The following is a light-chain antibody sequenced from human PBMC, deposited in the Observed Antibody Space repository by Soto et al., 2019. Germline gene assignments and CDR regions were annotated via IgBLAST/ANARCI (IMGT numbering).Light chain of an antibody. CDR3: QQYGGSPLT. J-gene: IGKJ4*01. Sequence: EIVLTQSPGTLSLSPGERATLSCRASQSVRSSYLAWYQQKPGQAPRLLISGASNRATGIPDRFSGSESGTDFSLTISRLEPEDFAVYFCQQYGGSPLTFAGGTKVEIK. V-gene: IGKV3-20*01. CDR2: GAS. CDR1: QSVRSSY.